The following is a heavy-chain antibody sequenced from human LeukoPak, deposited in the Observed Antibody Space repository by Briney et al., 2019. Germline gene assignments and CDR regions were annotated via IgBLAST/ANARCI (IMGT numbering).Heavy chain of an antibody. V-gene: IGHV3-74*01. D-gene: IGHD2-21*02. CDR1: GFTFSSYW. J-gene: IGHJ4*02. CDR2: INSDGGST. Sequence: PGGSLRLSCAASGFTFSSYWMHWVRQAPGKGLVWVSRINSDGGSTSYADSVKGRFTISRDNAKNTLYLQMNSLRAEDTAVYYCARDPRRCGGDCYSGYFDYWGQGTLVTVSS. CDR3: ARDPRRCGGDCYSGYFDY.